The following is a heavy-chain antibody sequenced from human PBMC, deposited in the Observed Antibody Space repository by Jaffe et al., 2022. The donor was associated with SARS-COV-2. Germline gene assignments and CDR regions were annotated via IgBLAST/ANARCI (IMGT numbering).Heavy chain of an antibody. V-gene: IGHV4-34*01. CDR3: ARARSRELTHRGRYFDL. Sequence: QVQLQQWGAGLLKPSETLSLTCAVYGGSFSGYYWSWIRQPPGKGLEWIGEINHSGSTNYNPSLKSRVTISVDTSKNQFSLKLSSVTAADTAVYYCARARSRELTHRGRYFDLWGRGTLVTVSS. J-gene: IGHJ2*01. CDR2: INHSGST. D-gene: IGHD3-10*01. CDR1: GGSFSGYY.